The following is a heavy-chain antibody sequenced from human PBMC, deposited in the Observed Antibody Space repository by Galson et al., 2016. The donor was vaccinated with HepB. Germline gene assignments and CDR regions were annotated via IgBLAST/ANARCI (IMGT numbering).Heavy chain of an antibody. J-gene: IGHJ4*02. CDR3: ASGPLSLDF. Sequence: SLRLSCAVSGVTINDNYVAWVRQPPGKGLEWVSVVYTDATTSYANSIKGRFTISRDLPTNTVYRQMNNLIVDDTAVYYCASGPLSLDFWGQGTLVTVSS. V-gene: IGHV3-53*01. D-gene: IGHD2/OR15-2a*01. CDR1: GVTINDNY. CDR2: VYTDATT.